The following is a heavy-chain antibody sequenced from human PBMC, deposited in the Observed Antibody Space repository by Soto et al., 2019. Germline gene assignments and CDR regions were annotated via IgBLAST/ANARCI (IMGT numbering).Heavy chain of an antibody. D-gene: IGHD2-21*01. CDR2: IHYSGST. J-gene: IGHJ4*02. CDR1: GGSVSIGTYY. V-gene: IGHV4-61*01. CDR3: TRGGDAYKNGH. Sequence: QVQLQESGPGLVKPSETLSLTCTVPGGSVSIGTYYWSWIRQPPGKGLEWIGFIHYSGSTNYNPSLQSRVTMAVDPSKNQFSLKLTSVNAADTAVYYCTRGGDAYKNGHWGQGTLVTVYS.